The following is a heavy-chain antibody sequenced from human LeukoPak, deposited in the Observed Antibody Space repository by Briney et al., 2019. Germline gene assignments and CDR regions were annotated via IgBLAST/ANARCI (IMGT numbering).Heavy chain of an antibody. CDR2: ISGSGGCT. Sequence: TGGSLRLSCAASGFTFSSYAMSWVRQAPGKGLEWVSAISGSGGCTYYADSVKGRFTISRDNSKNTLYLQMNSLRAEDTAVYYCALTRMGRGGTNYFDYWGQGTLVTVSS. CDR3: ALTRMGRGGTNYFDY. D-gene: IGHD1-26*01. V-gene: IGHV3-23*01. J-gene: IGHJ4*02. CDR1: GFTFSSYA.